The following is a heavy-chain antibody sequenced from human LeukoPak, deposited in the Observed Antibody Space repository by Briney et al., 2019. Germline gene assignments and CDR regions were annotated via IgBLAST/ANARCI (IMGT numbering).Heavy chain of an antibody. CDR2: TFPAESDT. CDR1: GYAFITYW. CDR3: ARLRSYDFHRDY. D-gene: IGHD3-3*01. J-gene: IGHJ4*02. V-gene: IGHV5-51*03. Sequence: GRSLKISFQGSGYAFITYWIAWVRQMPGKGLDGMGITFPAESDTRYSPSFQGKVTISADKSRSTAYLQWSSLKASDTAMYYCARLRSYDFHRDYWGQGTLVTVSS.